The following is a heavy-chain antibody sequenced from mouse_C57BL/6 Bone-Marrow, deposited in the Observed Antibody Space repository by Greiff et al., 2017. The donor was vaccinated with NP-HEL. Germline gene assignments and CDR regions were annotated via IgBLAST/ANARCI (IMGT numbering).Heavy chain of an antibody. CDR2: IHPSDSDT. CDR1: GYTFTSYW. Sequence: VQLQQPGAELVKPGASVKVSCKASGYTFTSYWMHWVKQRPGQGLEWIGRIHPSDSDTNYNQKFKGKATLTVDKSSSTAYLQLSSLTSEDSAVYYCAIRGAYYSNFYAMDYWGQGTSVTVSS. CDR3: AIRGAYYSNFYAMDY. D-gene: IGHD2-5*01. V-gene: IGHV1-74*01. J-gene: IGHJ4*01.